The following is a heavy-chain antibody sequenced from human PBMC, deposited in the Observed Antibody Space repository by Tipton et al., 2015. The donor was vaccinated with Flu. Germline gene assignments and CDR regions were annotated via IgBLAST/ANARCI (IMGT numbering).Heavy chain of an antibody. CDR2: IYYSGST. V-gene: IGHV4-59*01. J-gene: IGHJ4*02. CDR1: GGSISSYY. Sequence: GLVKPSETLSLTCTVSGGSISSYYWSWIRQPAGKGLEWIGYIYYSGSTNYNPSLKSRVTISVDTSKNQFSLKLSSVTAADTAVYYCARVGYSYGQYFDYWGQGTLVTVSS. D-gene: IGHD5-18*01. CDR3: ARVGYSYGQYFDY.